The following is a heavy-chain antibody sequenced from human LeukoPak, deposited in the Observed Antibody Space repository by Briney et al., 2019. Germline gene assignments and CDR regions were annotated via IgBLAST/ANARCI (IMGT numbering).Heavy chain of an antibody. V-gene: IGHV1-18*01. CDR1: GYTFTSYG. Sequence: ASVKVSCKAPGYTFTSYGISWVRQAPGQGLEWMGWISAYNGNTNYAQKLQGRVTMTTDTSTSTAYMELRSLRSDDTAAYYCARDGFDYSISNWFDPWGQGTLVTVSS. D-gene: IGHD4-11*01. CDR2: ISAYNGNT. J-gene: IGHJ5*02. CDR3: ARDGFDYSISNWFDP.